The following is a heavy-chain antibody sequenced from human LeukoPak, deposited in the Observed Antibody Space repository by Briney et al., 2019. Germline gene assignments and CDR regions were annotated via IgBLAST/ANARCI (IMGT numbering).Heavy chain of an antibody. Sequence: GGSLRLSCAASGFTFSSYAMHWVRQAPGKGLEWVAVISYDGSNKYCADSVKGRFTISRDNSKNTLYLQMNSLRAEDTAVYYCARAITMIVVAMGYWGQGTLVTVSS. J-gene: IGHJ4*02. CDR1: GFTFSSYA. V-gene: IGHV3-30-3*01. D-gene: IGHD3-22*01. CDR3: ARAITMIVVAMGY. CDR2: ISYDGSNK.